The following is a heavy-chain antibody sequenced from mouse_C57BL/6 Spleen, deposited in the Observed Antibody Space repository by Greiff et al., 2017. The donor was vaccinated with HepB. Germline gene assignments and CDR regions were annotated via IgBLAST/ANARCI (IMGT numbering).Heavy chain of an antibody. J-gene: IGHJ2*01. Sequence: VQWVESGAELARPGASVKLSCKASGYTFTSYGISWVKQRTGQGLEWIGEIYPRSGNTYYNEKFKGKATLTADKSSSTAYMELRSLTSEDSAVYFCARRGYYGSSFYFDYWGQGTTLTVSS. CDR3: ARRGYYGSSFYFDY. V-gene: IGHV1-81*01. D-gene: IGHD1-1*01. CDR2: IYPRSGNT. CDR1: GYTFTSYG.